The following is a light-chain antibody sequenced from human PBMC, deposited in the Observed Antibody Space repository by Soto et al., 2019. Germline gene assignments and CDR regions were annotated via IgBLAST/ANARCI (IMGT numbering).Light chain of an antibody. V-gene: IGLV2-14*01. CDR3: SSYTSSSIDYV. Sequence: QSVLTQPASVSGSPGQSITISCTGTSSDVGGYNYVSWYQQHPGKAPKLMIYEVSTRPSGVSNRFSGSKSGNTASLTISGLHAEDEADYYCSSYTSSSIDYVFGTGTKVTVL. CDR2: EVS. CDR1: SSDVGGYNY. J-gene: IGLJ1*01.